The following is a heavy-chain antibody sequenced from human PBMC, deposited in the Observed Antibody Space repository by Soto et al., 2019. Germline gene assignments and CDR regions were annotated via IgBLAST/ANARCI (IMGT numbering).Heavy chain of an antibody. Sequence: EVQLVESGGGLVQPGRSLRLSCAASGFTFDDYAMHWVRQAPGKGLEWVSGISWNSGSIGYADSVKGRFTISRDNAKNTLYLQMNSLRAEDTALYYCAKDRDWGSGYYYYGMDAWGQGTTVTVSS. CDR1: GFTFDDYA. V-gene: IGHV3-9*01. CDR2: ISWNSGSI. J-gene: IGHJ6*02. D-gene: IGHD7-27*01. CDR3: AKDRDWGSGYYYYGMDA.